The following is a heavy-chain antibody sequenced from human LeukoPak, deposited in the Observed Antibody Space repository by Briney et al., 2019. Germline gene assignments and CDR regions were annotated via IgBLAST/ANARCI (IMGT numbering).Heavy chain of an antibody. J-gene: IGHJ4*02. Sequence: GGSLRLSCAASGFTFASHNRHWVRQAQGKGLDWVAAISYDGSKQLYADSVKGRFTISRDNSKNTLNLQMNSLRDEDTAVYYCAKDGARYLLTYYFEYWGQGTLVTVSS. D-gene: IGHD3-9*01. CDR2: ISYDGSKQ. CDR1: GFTFASHN. CDR3: AKDGARYLLTYYFEY. V-gene: IGHV3-30*18.